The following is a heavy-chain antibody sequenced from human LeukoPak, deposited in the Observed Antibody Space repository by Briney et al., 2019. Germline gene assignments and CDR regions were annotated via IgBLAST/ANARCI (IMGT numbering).Heavy chain of an antibody. J-gene: IGHJ4*02. Sequence: PGGSLRLSCAASGFTFSSYSMNWVRQAPWKGLEWVSYISSSSSTIYYADSVKGRFTISRDNAKNSLYLQMNSLRAEDTAVYYCARERVRGADYWGQGTLVTVSS. V-gene: IGHV3-48*04. CDR2: ISSSSSTI. D-gene: IGHD3-10*01. CDR1: GFTFSSYS. CDR3: ARERVRGADY.